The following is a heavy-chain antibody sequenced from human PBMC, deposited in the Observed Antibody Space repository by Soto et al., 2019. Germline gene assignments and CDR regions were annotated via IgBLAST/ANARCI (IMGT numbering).Heavy chain of an antibody. D-gene: IGHD6-19*01. CDR3: AAGYSSGWYYFDY. CDR1: GFTFTSSA. V-gene: IGHV1-58*02. Sequence: ASVKVSCKTSGFTFTSSAMQWVRQARGQRLEWIGWIVVGSGNTNYAQKFQERVTITRDMSTSTAYMELSSLRSEDTAVYYCAAGYSSGWYYFDYWGQGTLVTVSS. CDR2: IVVGSGNT. J-gene: IGHJ4*02.